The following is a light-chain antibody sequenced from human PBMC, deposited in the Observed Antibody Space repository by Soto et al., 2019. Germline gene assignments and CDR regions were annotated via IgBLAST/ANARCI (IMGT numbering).Light chain of an antibody. J-gene: IGLJ2*01. CDR2: EGS. Sequence: QSVLTQPASVSGSPGQSITISCTGTSSDIGHYDYVSWYQQHPGKAPKLMIYEGSKRPSGVSNRFSGSKSGNTASLTISGLQAEDEADYYCCSYAGSSTLVFGGGTKVTV. V-gene: IGLV2-23*01. CDR1: SSDIGHYDY. CDR3: CSYAGSSTLV.